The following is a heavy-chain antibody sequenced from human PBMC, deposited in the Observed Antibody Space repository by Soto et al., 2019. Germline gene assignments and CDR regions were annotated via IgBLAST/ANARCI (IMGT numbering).Heavy chain of an antibody. D-gene: IGHD2-21*01. Sequence: EVQLVESGGGLVKPGGSLRLSCAASDFTFGTAWMNWVRQAPGKGLEWVGRLKSVSDGGTTDYAAPVKDRFTISREDSKNTLSLQMNSLQTEDTAVYYCATDRYGDTVSCRYFDLWGRGTLVTVAS. J-gene: IGHJ2*01. CDR3: ATDRYGDTVSCRYFDL. CDR2: LKSVSDGGTT. V-gene: IGHV3-15*07. CDR1: DFTFGTAW.